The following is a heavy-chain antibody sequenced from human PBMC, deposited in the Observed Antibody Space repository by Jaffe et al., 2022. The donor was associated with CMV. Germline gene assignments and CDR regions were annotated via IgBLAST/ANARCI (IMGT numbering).Heavy chain of an antibody. CDR1: GYTFTSYG. V-gene: IGHV1-18*01. D-gene: IGHD6-19*01. CDR3: AREKSSGWYEKTPSWFDP. CDR2: ISAYNGNT. J-gene: IGHJ5*02. Sequence: QVQLVQSGAEVKKPGASVKVSCKASGYTFTSYGISWVRQAPGQGLEWMGWISAYNGNTNYAQKLQGRVTMTTDTSTSTAYMELRSLRSDDTAVYYCAREKSSGWYEKTPSWFDPWGQGTLVTVSS.